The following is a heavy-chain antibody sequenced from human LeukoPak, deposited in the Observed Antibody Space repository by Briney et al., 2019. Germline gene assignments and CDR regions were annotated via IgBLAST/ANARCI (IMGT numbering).Heavy chain of an antibody. Sequence: ASVKVSCKASGYIFSIYAMIWVRQAPGQGLEFIGWINTNTGNPTYAQGFTGRFVFSLDTSVSTAYLQISSLKAEDTAVYYCASQLLTNDYWGQGTLVTVSS. J-gene: IGHJ4*02. V-gene: IGHV7-4-1*02. D-gene: IGHD2-2*01. CDR3: ASQLLTNDY. CDR1: GYIFSIYA. CDR2: INTNTGNP.